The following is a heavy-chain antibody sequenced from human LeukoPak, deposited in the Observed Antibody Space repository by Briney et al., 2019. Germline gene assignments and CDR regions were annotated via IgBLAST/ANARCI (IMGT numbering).Heavy chain of an antibody. CDR3: ARGPTTLSRGRFDY. CDR2: INHSGST. Sequence: GSLRLSCAASGFNFGTYGMSWVRQAPGKGLEWIGEINHSGSTNYNPSLKSRVTISVDTSKNQFSLKLSSVTAADTAVYYCARGPTTLSRGRFDYWGQGTLVTVSS. CDR1: GFNFGTYG. D-gene: IGHD3-10*01. V-gene: IGHV4-34*01. J-gene: IGHJ4*02.